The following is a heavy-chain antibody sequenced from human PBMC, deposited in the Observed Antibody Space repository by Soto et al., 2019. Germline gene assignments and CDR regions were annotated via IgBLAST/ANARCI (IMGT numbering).Heavy chain of an antibody. CDR1: GFTFRSYA. Sequence: QVQLVESGGGVVQPGRSLRLSCVASGFTFRSYAMHWVRQAPGKGLEWVAGISYDGTYIYYADAAKGRFSISRDNSKNTLYLEMNSLRADDTAVYYCGVGYGGSRRNWFDPWGQGTLVTVSS. D-gene: IGHD5-12*01. V-gene: IGHV3-30-3*01. J-gene: IGHJ5*02. CDR3: GVGYGGSRRNWFDP. CDR2: ISYDGTYI.